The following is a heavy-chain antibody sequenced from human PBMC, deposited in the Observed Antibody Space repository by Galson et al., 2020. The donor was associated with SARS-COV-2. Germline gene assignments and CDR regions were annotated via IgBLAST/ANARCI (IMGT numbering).Heavy chain of an antibody. J-gene: IGHJ4*02. CDR1: GFTFSNAW. CDR3: TTDYSRSWYLSSGPDY. CDR2: INSKTDGGTT. D-gene: IGHD6-13*01. V-gene: IGHV3-15*01. Sequence: GGSLRLSCAASGFTFSNAWMSWVRQAPGKGLEWVGRINSKTDGGTTDYAAPVKGRFTISRDDSKNTLYLQMNSLKTEETAGYYCTTDYSRSWYLSSGPDYWGQGTLVTVSS.